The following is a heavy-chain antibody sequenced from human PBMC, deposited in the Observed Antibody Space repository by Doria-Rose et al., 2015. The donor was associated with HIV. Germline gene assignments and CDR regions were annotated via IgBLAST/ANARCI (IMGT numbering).Heavy chain of an antibody. Sequence: VQLVESGGGLVQPGRSSRLSCVGSGFSFESYAMHWVRLAPGKGLEWVAGISLDSGAKGNADSVEGRFTISRDNAKKSVYLEMRSLRPEDTAFYYCAKAPIIGPKYYFYMDVWGKGTSVTVSS. CDR2: ISLDSGAK. J-gene: IGHJ6*03. D-gene: IGHD3-3*01. V-gene: IGHV3-9*01. CDR3: AKAPIIGPKYYFYMDV. CDR1: GFSFESYA.